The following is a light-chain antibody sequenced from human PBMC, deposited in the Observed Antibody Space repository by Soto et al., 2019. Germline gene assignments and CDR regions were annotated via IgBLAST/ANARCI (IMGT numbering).Light chain of an antibody. V-gene: IGKV1-39*01. CDR2: AAS. CDR3: QQSYSTPWT. J-gene: IGKJ1*01. Sequence: DIQMTQSPSYLSASVGDRVTITCRTSHSFSIYLNWYQQKPEKAPNLLIYAASSLGSGVPSRFSGSGSGTDFTLIISSLQPEDIATYYCQQSYSTPWTFGQGTKVEIK. CDR1: HSFSIY.